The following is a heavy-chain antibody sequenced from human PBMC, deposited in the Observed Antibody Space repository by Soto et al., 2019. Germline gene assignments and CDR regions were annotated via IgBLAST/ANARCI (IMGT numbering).Heavy chain of an antibody. J-gene: IGHJ4*02. CDR1: GGSISSGGYS. CDR2: IYHSGST. V-gene: IGHV4-30-2*01. D-gene: IGHD6-6*01. Sequence: SETLSLTCAVSGGSISSGGYSWSWIRQPPGKGLEWIGYIYHSGSTYYNPSLKSRVTISVDRSKNQFSLKLSSVTAADTAVYYCAGGIAARPLGYWGQGTQVT. CDR3: AGGIAARPLGY.